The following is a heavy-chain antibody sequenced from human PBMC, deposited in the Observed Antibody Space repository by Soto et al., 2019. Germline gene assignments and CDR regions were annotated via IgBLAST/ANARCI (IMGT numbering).Heavy chain of an antibody. CDR2: IWYDGSNK. J-gene: IGHJ6*02. CDR3: ARGSSGWYESIRYYGMDV. D-gene: IGHD6-19*01. CDR1: GFTFSSYG. V-gene: IGHV3-33*08. Sequence: GGSLRLSCAASGFTFSSYGMHWVRQAPGKGLEWVAVIWYDGSNKYYADSVKGRFTISRDNSKNTLYLQMNSLRAEDTAVYYCARGSSGWYESIRYYGMDVWGQGTTVTVSS.